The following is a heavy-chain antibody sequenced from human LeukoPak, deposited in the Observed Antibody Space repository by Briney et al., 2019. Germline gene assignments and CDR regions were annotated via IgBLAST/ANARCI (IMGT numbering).Heavy chain of an antibody. D-gene: IGHD3-10*01. CDR3: ARQSRDGSKTRGYFFDY. Sequence: GESLKISCKGSGYSFPSYWIGWVRQMPGKGLEWMGIIYPGDSDTRYSPSFQGQVTISADKSISTAYLQWSSLKASDTAMYYCARQSRDGSKTRGYFFDYWGQGTLVSVPS. J-gene: IGHJ4*02. CDR1: GYSFPSYW. V-gene: IGHV5-51*01. CDR2: IYPGDSDT.